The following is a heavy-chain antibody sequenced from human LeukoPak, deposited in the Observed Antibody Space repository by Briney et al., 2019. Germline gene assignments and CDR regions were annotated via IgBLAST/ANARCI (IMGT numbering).Heavy chain of an antibody. V-gene: IGHV3-23*01. CDR1: GFTFNSYA. CDR2: IGGNGGST. CDR3: AKDLSYDFWSGYSLDY. Sequence: GGSLRLSCAASGFTFNSYAMSWVRQAPGKGLEWVSAIGGNGGSTYYADSVKGRFTISRDDSKNTLYLQMNSLRAEDTAVYYCAKDLSYDFWSGYSLDYWGQGTLVTVSS. D-gene: IGHD3-3*01. J-gene: IGHJ4*02.